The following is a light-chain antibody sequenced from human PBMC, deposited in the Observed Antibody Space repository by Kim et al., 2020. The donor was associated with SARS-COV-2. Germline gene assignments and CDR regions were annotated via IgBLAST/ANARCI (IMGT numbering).Light chain of an antibody. CDR1: SSDVGGYNY. V-gene: IGLV2-14*01. Sequence: QSALTQPASVSGSPGQSITISCTGTSSDVGGYNYVSWYQQHPGKAPKLMIYDVSKRPSGVSNHFSGSKSGNTASLTISGLQAEDEADYYCSSYTSSSTSVFGTGTKVTVL. J-gene: IGLJ1*01. CDR2: DVS. CDR3: SSYTSSSTSV.